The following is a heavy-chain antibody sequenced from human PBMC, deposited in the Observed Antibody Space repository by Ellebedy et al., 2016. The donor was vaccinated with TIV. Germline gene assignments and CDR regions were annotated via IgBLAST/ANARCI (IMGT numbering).Heavy chain of an antibody. CDR2: IYPGDSDT. V-gene: IGHV5-51*01. D-gene: IGHD3-10*01. Sequence: GGSLRLXXKGSGYSFSIYWIGWVRQTPGKGLEWMGIIYPGDSDTRYSPSFQGQVTISADKSINTAYLQWSSLNVSDTAMYYCARHQDYYASGDHWGQGTLVTVSS. J-gene: IGHJ4*02. CDR3: ARHQDYYASGDH. CDR1: GYSFSIYW.